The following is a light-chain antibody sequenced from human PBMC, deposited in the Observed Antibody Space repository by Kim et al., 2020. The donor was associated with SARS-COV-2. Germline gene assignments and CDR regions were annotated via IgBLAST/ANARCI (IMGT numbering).Light chain of an antibody. CDR2: EDS. CDR1: SGNIASDY. CDR3: QSYDSPNVV. Sequence: NFMLTQPHSVSGSPGETVTISCTRSSGNIASDYVQWYQKRPGSAPTTVIYEDSQRPSGVPARFSGSVDSSSNSASLTISGLKTEDEAEYYCQSYDSPNVVFGGGTQLTVL. V-gene: IGLV6-57*04. J-gene: IGLJ7*01.